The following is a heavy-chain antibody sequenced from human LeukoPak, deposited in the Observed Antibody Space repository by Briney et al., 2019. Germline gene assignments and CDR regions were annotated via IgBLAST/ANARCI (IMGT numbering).Heavy chain of an antibody. CDR2: IIPIFGTA. CDR1: GGTFSSYA. D-gene: IGHD3-22*01. CDR3: ARGTYYYDSSGYYYHAEYFQH. Sequence: SVKVSCKASGGTFSSYAISGVRQAPGQGLEWMGGIIPIFGTANYAQKFQGRVTITADESTSTAYMELSSLRSEETAVYYCARGTYYYDSSGYYYHAEYFQHWGQGTLVTVSS. J-gene: IGHJ1*01. V-gene: IGHV1-69*13.